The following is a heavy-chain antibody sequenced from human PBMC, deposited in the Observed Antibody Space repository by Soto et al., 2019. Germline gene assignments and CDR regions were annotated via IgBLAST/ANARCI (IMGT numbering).Heavy chain of an antibody. CDR1: GGSISSSNW. D-gene: IGHD2-2*01. Sequence: QVQLQESGPGLVKPSGTLSLTCAVSGGSISSSNWWSWVRQPPGKGLEWIGEIYHSGSTNYNPSLKTRGTSSLDKSKNQFSLRLGSVTAADTAVYYCARDGPYCSSTSGYFRGGNWFDPWGQGTLVTVSS. J-gene: IGHJ5*02. V-gene: IGHV4-4*02. CDR2: IYHSGST. CDR3: ARDGPYCSSTSGYFRGGNWFDP.